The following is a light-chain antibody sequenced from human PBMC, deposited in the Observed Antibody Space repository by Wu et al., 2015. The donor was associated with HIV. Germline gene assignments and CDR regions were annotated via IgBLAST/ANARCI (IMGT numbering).Light chain of an antibody. V-gene: IGKV3-15*01. CDR1: QSVSSY. J-gene: IGKJ4*01. CDR2: GAS. CDR3: QQYNHWPT. Sequence: EIVLTQSPGTLSLSPGERATLSCRASQSVSSYLAWYQQKPGQAPRLLIYGASTRVSGIPARFTGSGSGTEFTLTISSLQSEDFAVYHCQQYNHWPTFGRRDHGGDQT.